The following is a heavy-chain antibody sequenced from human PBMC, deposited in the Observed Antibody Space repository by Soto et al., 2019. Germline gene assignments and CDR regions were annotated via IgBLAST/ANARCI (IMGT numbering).Heavy chain of an antibody. D-gene: IGHD6-19*01. J-gene: IGHJ6*02. V-gene: IGHV1-46*01. CDR2: INPSGGST. CDR3: ARDRSPPNPDGWYHTYYYYYGMDV. Sequence: ASVKVSCKASGYTFTSYGISCVRQAPGQGLEWMGIINPSGGSTSYAQKFQGRVTMTRDTSTSTVYMELSSLRSEDTAVYYCARDRSPPNPDGWYHTYYYYYGMDVWGQGTTVTVSS. CDR1: GYTFTSYG.